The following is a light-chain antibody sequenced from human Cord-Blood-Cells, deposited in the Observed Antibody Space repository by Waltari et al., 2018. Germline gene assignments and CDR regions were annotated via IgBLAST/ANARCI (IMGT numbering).Light chain of an antibody. CDR1: SSDVGSYNP. CDR2: EGS. Sequence: QSALTQPASVSGSPGQSITISCTGTSSDVGSYNPVSWYQQHPGKAPKLMIYEGSKRPSGVSNRFSGSKSGNTASLTISGLQAEDEADYYCCSYAGSSTIFGTGTKVTVL. V-gene: IGLV2-23*01. J-gene: IGLJ1*01. CDR3: CSYAGSSTI.